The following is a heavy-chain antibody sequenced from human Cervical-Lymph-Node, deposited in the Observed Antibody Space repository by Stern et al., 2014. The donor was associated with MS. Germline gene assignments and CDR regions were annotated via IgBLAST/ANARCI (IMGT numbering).Heavy chain of an antibody. Sequence: EVQLVESGGGSVQPGGSLRLSCAASGFTFSNYWMHWVRQVPGKGLVWVSRISRDGTSANYADSVRGRFTISRDNARNTLYLQMSSLRVDDTAVYYCASPREKWLQFDYWGQGALVTVSS. J-gene: IGHJ4*02. V-gene: IGHV3-74*01. CDR1: GFTFSNYW. D-gene: IGHD5-12*01. CDR3: ASPREKWLQFDY. CDR2: ISRDGTSA.